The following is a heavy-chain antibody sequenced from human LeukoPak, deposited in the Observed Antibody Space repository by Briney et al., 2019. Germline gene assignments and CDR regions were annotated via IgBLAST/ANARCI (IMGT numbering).Heavy chain of an antibody. V-gene: IGHV4-59*01. D-gene: IGHD3-10*01. CDR3: ATWTHYGSGSSKRPYSYYGMDV. J-gene: IGHJ6*02. CDR2: IYYSGST. Sequence: SETLSLTCTVSGGSISSYYWSWIRQPPGKGLEWIGYIYYSGSTNYNPSLKSRVTISVDTSKNQFSLKLSSVTAADTAVYYCATWTHYGSGSSKRPYSYYGMDVWGQGTTVTVSS. CDR1: GGSISSYY.